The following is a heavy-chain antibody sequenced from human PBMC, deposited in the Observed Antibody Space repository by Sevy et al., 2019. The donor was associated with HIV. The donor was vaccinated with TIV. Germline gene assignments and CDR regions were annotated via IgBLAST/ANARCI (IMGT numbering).Heavy chain of an antibody. CDR1: GFTFSSYS. CDR3: ARNNCSITNCYMGDVFDI. V-gene: IGHV3-21*01. Sequence: GGSLRLSCAASGFTFSSYSMNWVRQAPGKGLEWVSSISGISNYIYYADSMKGRFTVSRDNARNPLYLQMNSLRAEDTAVYYCARNNCSITNCYMGDVFDIWGQGTMVTVSS. J-gene: IGHJ3*02. CDR2: ISGISNYI. D-gene: IGHD2-2*02.